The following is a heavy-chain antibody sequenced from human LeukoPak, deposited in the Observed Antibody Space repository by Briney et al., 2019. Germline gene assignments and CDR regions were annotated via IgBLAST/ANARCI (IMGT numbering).Heavy chain of an antibody. CDR1: GFTFSSYW. Sequence: GGSLRLSCAASGFTFSSYWMHWVRQAPGKGLVWVSRINSDGSSTSYADSVKGRFTISRDNAKNTLYLQMNNLRAEDTAVYYCVRDKMEGPTLLDSWGRGTLVTVSS. J-gene: IGHJ4*02. CDR3: VRDKMEGPTLLDS. V-gene: IGHV3-74*01. D-gene: IGHD1-1*01. CDR2: INSDGSST.